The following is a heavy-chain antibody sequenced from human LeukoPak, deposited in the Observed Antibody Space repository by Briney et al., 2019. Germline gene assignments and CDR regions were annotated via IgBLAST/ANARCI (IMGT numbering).Heavy chain of an antibody. CDR2: IRYDGSNK. CDR1: GFTFSSYG. Sequence: PPGGSLRLSCAASGFTFSSYGMHWVRQAPGKGLERVAFIRYDGSNKYYADSVKGRFTISRDNSKNTLYLQMNSLRAEDTAVYYCASLRAHSSGWFNYYYYYMDVWGKGTTVTISS. D-gene: IGHD6-19*01. J-gene: IGHJ6*03. V-gene: IGHV3-30*02. CDR3: ASLRAHSSGWFNYYYYYMDV.